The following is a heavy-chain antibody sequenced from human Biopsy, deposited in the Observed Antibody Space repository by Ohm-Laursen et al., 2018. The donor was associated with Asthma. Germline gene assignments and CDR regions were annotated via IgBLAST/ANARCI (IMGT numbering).Heavy chain of an antibody. CDR1: RFTFSSYG. D-gene: IGHD6-6*01. Sequence: SLRLSCAASRFTFSSYGMHWVRQAPGKGLEWVAFISYDGSNNYYADSVKGRFTISRDNSKNTLSLQMNSLRAEDTAVYYCARKIAARGGMGVWGQGTTVTVSS. CDR2: ISYDGSNN. J-gene: IGHJ6*02. V-gene: IGHV3-30*03. CDR3: ARKIAARGGMGV.